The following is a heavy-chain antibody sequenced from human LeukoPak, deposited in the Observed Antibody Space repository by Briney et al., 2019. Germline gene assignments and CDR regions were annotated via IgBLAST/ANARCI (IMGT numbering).Heavy chain of an antibody. Sequence: GGSLRLSCAASGFTFSSYAMSWVRQAPGKGLEWVSVIYSGGSTYYADSVKGRFTISRDNAKKSMYLEMNSLRAEDTAVYYCARPSNEGQWLVGQGVDYWGQGTLVTVSS. CDR2: IYSGGST. V-gene: IGHV3-66*04. D-gene: IGHD6-19*01. J-gene: IGHJ4*02. CDR1: GFTFSSYA. CDR3: ARPSNEGQWLVGQGVDY.